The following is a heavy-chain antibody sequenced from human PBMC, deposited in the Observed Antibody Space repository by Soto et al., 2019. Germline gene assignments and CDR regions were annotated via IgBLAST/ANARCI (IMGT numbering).Heavy chain of an antibody. V-gene: IGHV3-48*03. J-gene: IGHJ5*02. Sequence: GGSLRLSCAASGFTFSSYEMNWVRQAPGKGLEWVSYISSSGSTIYYADSVKGRFTISRDNAKNSLYLQMNSLRAEDTAVYYCAREWRSSSWGWAWFDPWGQGTLVTVSS. CDR2: ISSSGSTI. D-gene: IGHD6-13*01. CDR1: GFTFSSYE. CDR3: AREWRSSSWGWAWFDP.